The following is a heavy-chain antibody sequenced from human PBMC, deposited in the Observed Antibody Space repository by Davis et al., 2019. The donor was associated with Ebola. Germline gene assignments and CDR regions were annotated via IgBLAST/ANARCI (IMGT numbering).Heavy chain of an antibody. J-gene: IGHJ4*02. Sequence: GESLKISCAASGFTFSNYWMSWVRQAPGKGLEWVANNEQDGSEKYYVDSLKGRFTISRDNAKNSVSLQMNSLRAEDTGVYYCARGSSSSGFDYWGQGTLVTVSS. CDR3: ARGSSSSGFDY. CDR2: NEQDGSEK. CDR1: GFTFSNYW. D-gene: IGHD6-6*01. V-gene: IGHV3-7*01.